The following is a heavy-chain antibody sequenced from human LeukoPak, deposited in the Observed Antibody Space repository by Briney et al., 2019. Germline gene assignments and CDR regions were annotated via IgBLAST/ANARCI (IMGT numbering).Heavy chain of an antibody. J-gene: IGHJ4*02. V-gene: IGHV1-18*01. Sequence: ASVKVSCQSSGYLFTSYSVNWVRQGPGQGLEWLGWINTYIGTTHSAPKVQDRLTMTTDASANKAFMELTSLTSDDTAIYYCATEGYERGVLFNYWGQGTLVTVTS. CDR1: GYLFTSYS. CDR2: INTYIGTT. D-gene: IGHD2-2*01. CDR3: ATEGYERGVLFNY.